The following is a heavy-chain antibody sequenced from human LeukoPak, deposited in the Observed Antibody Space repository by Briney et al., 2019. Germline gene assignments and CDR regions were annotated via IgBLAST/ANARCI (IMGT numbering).Heavy chain of an antibody. CDR3: ARVSDSSGYYLDY. CDR1: GDSISSGDYY. J-gene: IGHJ4*02. D-gene: IGHD3-22*01. Sequence: SETLSLTCTVSGDSISSGDYYWSWIRQPAGKGLEWIGRIYTSGSTNYNPSLKSRVTMSVDTSMNQFSLKLSSVTAADTAVYYCARVSDSSGYYLDYWGQGTLVTVSS. V-gene: IGHV4-61*02. CDR2: IYTSGST.